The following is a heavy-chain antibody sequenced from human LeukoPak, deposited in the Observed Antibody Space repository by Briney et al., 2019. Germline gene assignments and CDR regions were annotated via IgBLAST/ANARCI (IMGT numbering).Heavy chain of an antibody. Sequence: PGGSLRLSCAASGFTFSSYSMNWVRQAPGKGLEWVSYISSSSSTIYYADSVKGRFTISRDNAKNSLYLQMNSLRAEDTAVYYCARDERGYSYGFGYWGQGTLVTVSS. V-gene: IGHV3-48*01. CDR3: ARDERGYSYGFGY. CDR1: GFTFSSYS. CDR2: ISSSSSTI. D-gene: IGHD5-18*01. J-gene: IGHJ4*02.